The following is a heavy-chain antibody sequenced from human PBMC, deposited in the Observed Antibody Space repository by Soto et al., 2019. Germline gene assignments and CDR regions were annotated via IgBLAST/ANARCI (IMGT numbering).Heavy chain of an antibody. J-gene: IGHJ6*02. CDR2: IGAARDP. CDR1: GFTFSNFD. V-gene: IGHV3-13*05. D-gene: IGHD5-12*01. CDR3: ARDYRGRLRRRADYYYAMDV. Sequence: EVQLVESGGGLVQPGESLRLSCATSGFTFSNFDMHWVRQVPGKGLEWVSAIGAARDPYYLGSVKGRFTIARENAKNSVYLQMQDLRAGSSAVYYWARDYRGRLRRRADYYYAMDVWGQGTTVTVSS.